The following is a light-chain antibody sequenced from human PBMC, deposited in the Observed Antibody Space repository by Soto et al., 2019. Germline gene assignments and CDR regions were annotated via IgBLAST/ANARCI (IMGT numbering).Light chain of an antibody. V-gene: IGKV2-30*02. J-gene: IGKJ5*01. Sequence: DVVMTQSPLSLPVIIGQRPSISCRSNQSLVHSDGIAYFSWFQQRSGRSTRRLLYKVSNRDSGVPARFSGSGSGTDFALKSSRVEAEDVEVYYCMQGTHWPITFGQGTRLEIK. CDR1: QSLVHSDGIAY. CDR3: MQGTHWPIT. CDR2: KVS.